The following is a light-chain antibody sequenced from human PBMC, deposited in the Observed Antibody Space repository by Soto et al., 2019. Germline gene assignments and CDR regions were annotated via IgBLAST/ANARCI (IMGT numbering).Light chain of an antibody. J-gene: IGKJ3*01. CDR3: QQLNSYPIT. CDR1: QGINNY. Sequence: DIQLTQSPSFLSASVGDRVTITCRASQGINNYLGWYQQKPGKAPKLLIYAASTLQSGVPSRFSGNGSGTEFTLTISSLQPEDFATYYCQQLNSYPITFGPGTKVDI. V-gene: IGKV1-9*01. CDR2: AAS.